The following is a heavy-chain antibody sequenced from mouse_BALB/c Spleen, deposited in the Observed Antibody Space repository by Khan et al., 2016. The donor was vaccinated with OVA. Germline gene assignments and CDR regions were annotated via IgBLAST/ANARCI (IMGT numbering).Heavy chain of an antibody. CDR3: ARQPYYHYNSMDY. J-gene: IGHJ4*01. V-gene: IGHV2-6-1*01. D-gene: IGHD2-10*01. CDR1: GFSLTNYG. Sequence: QVQLQQSGPGLAAPSQSLSITCTISGFSLTNYGVHWVRQPPGKGLEWLVVIWSDGSTNYNSVLKSRLTVTKDNSQSQVFLKMNSLQTDDTAIYFCARQPYYHYNSMDYWGQGTSVTVSS. CDR2: IWSDGST.